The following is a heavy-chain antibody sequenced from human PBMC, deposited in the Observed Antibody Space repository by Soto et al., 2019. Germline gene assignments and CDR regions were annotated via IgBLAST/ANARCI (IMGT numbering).Heavy chain of an antibody. CDR2: MNPNSGNT. CDR3: GRGYDLWSGYLLDY. V-gene: IGHV1-8*01. D-gene: IGHD3-3*01. J-gene: IGHJ4*02. Sequence: SVKLTCEASGYAFTSYSMCSLGQATRQGLEWMGRMNPNSGNTGYAQKFQGRVTMTRNTSISTAYMELSRLRSDDTAVYYCGRGYDLWSGYLLDYWGQGTLVTVSS. CDR1: GYAFTSYS.